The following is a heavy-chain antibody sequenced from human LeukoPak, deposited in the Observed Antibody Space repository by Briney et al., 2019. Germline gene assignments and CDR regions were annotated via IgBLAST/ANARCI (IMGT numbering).Heavy chain of an antibody. CDR3: ARCFLTVTTFRWFDP. V-gene: IGHV4-59*11. Sequence: KPSETLSLTCNVSGVSISTHYWSWIRQSPGKGLEWIGYIYHNGITNYNPSLKSRVTISVDTSKSQFSLKLRSVTAADTAVYYCARCFLTVTTFRWFDPWGQGTLVTVSS. D-gene: IGHD4-17*01. CDR2: IYHNGIT. J-gene: IGHJ5*02. CDR1: GVSISTHY.